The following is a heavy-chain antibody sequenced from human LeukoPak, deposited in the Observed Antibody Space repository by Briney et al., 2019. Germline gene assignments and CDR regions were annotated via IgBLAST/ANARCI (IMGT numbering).Heavy chain of an antibody. D-gene: IGHD3-3*01. Sequence: SETLSLSCGVSGGSVTSTNWWTWVRQPPGKGLEWIGEVHLDGRTNYNPSLKSRLTISVDLSENHISLKLTSVTTADTAVYYCAREGGFFRPLDYSGQGTLVTVSS. CDR2: VHLDGRT. J-gene: IGHJ4*02. V-gene: IGHV4-4*02. CDR1: GGSVTSTNW. CDR3: AREGGFFRPLDY.